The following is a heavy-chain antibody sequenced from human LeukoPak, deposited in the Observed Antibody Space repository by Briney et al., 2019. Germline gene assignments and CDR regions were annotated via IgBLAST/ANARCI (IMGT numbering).Heavy chain of an antibody. CDR1: GGTFSSYA. CDR3: ARGLTYYDSWSGSNGFDP. Sequence: SVKVSCKASGGTFSSYAISWVRQAPGQGLEWMGGIIPIFGTANYAQKFQGRVTITADESTSTAYMELSSLRSEDTAVYYCARGLTYYDSWSGSNGFDPWGQGTLVTVSS. CDR2: IIPIFGTA. J-gene: IGHJ5*02. D-gene: IGHD3-3*01. V-gene: IGHV1-69*01.